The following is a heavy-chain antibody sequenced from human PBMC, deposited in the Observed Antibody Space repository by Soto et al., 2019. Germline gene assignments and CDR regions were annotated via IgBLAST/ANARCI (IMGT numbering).Heavy chain of an antibody. Sequence: LRLSCTASGFTFGDYAMSWFRQAPGKGLEWVGFIRSKAYGGTTEYAASVKGRFTISRDDSKSIAYLQMNSLKTEDTAVYYCTRDQVPEYSSSITYYYYYGMDVWGQGTTVTVSS. V-gene: IGHV3-49*03. CDR1: GFTFGDYA. D-gene: IGHD6-6*01. CDR2: IRSKAYGGTT. CDR3: TRDQVPEYSSSITYYYYYGMDV. J-gene: IGHJ6*02.